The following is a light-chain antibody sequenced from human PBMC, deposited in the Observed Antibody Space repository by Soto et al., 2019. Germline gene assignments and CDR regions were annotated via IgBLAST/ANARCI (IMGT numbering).Light chain of an antibody. V-gene: IGKV3-20*01. CDR2: DAF. J-gene: IGKJ5*01. Sequence: EIVLTQSPDTLSLSPGERATLSCRASQSIRSERLAWYQQKPGQAPRLVIFDAFNRASGMPERFSGSGSGTDFTLTITGLEPEDFAVYYCQEYDASPITFGLGTRLEIK. CDR3: QEYDASPIT. CDR1: QSIRSER.